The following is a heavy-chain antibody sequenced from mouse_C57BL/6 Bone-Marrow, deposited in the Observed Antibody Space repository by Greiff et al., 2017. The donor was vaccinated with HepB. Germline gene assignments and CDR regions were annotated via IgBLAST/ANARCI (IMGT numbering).Heavy chain of an antibody. D-gene: IGHD1-1*01. CDR1: GYTFTNYW. CDR2: IYPGGGYT. Sequence: VQLQQSGAELVRPGTSVKMSCKASGYTFTNYWIGWAKQRPGHGLEWIGDIYPGGGYTNYNEKFKGKATLTADKSSSTAYMQFSSLTSEDSAIYYCARITTVVARYWYAMDYWGQGTSVTVSS. CDR3: ARITTVVARYWYAMDY. V-gene: IGHV1-63*01. J-gene: IGHJ4*01.